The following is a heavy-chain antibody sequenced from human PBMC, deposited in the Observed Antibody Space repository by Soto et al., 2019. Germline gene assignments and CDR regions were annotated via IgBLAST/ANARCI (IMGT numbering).Heavy chain of an antibody. Sequence: GSLRLSCAASGFTFSTYSMNWVRQAPGKGLEWVSYINSDGSSISYADSVKGRFTISRDNAKNTLYLQMNSLRVEDTAVYYCARETGYSSGWRQDYWGQGTLVTVSS. D-gene: IGHD6-19*01. CDR2: INSDGSSI. J-gene: IGHJ4*02. CDR1: GFTFSTYS. CDR3: ARETGYSSGWRQDY. V-gene: IGHV3-74*01.